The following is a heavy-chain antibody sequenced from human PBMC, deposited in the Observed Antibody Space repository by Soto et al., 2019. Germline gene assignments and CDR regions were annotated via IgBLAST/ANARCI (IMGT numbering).Heavy chain of an antibody. CDR2: IYYSGST. J-gene: IGHJ4*02. Sequence: SETLSLTCTVSGGSISSYYWSWIRQPPGKGLEWIGYIYYSGSTNYNPSLKSRVTISVDTSKNQLFLKLSSVTAPDTAVYYCGRQIYDSSGYYYAYWGQGTLVTVSS. CDR3: GRQIYDSSGYYYAY. CDR1: GGSISSYY. D-gene: IGHD3-22*01. V-gene: IGHV4-59*08.